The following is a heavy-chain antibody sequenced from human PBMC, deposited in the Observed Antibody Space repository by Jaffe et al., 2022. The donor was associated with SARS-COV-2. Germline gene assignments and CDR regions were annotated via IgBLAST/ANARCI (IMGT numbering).Heavy chain of an antibody. J-gene: IGHJ4*02. Sequence: EVQLVESGGGLVKPGGSLRLSCAASGFTFSNAWMSWVRQAPGKGLEWVGRIKSKTDGGTTDYAAPVKGRFTISRDDSKNTLYLQMNSLKTEDTAVYYCTTDVEPIEVADAPIDYWGQGTLVTVSS. CDR1: GFTFSNAW. CDR2: IKSKTDGGTT. CDR3: TTDVEPIEVADAPIDY. D-gene: IGHD1-1*01. V-gene: IGHV3-15*01.